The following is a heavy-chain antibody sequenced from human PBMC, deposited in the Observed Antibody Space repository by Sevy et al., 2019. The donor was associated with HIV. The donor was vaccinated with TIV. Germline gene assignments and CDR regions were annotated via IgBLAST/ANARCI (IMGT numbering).Heavy chain of an antibody. D-gene: IGHD6-6*01. CDR3: AKDNRPATMSNSSYSYYYGMDV. CDR2: ISWNSVSL. V-gene: IGHV3-9*01. J-gene: IGHJ6*02. CDR1: GFSFGDYA. Sequence: GGSLRLSCAASGFSFGDYAMHWVRQAPGKGLEWVSGISWNSVSLDYADSVKGRFTISRDNAKNSLFLQMNRLRSEDTALYYCAKDNRPATMSNSSYSYYYGMDVWGQGTTVTVSS.